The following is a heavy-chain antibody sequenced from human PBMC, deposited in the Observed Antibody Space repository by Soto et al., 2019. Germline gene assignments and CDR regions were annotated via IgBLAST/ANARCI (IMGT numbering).Heavy chain of an antibody. Sequence: GGSLRLSCAASGFTFSSYGMHWVRQAPGKGLEWVAVIWYDGSNKYYADSVKGRFTISRDNSKNTLYLQMNSLRAEDTAVYYCAREVGGTLAAADYGMDVWGQGTTVTVSS. J-gene: IGHJ6*02. CDR1: GFTFSSYG. CDR2: IWYDGSNK. D-gene: IGHD6-13*01. CDR3: AREVGGTLAAADYGMDV. V-gene: IGHV3-33*01.